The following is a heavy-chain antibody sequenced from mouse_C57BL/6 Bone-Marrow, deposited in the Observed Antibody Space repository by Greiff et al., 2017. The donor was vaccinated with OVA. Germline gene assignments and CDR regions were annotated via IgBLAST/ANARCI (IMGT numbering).Heavy chain of an antibody. CDR3: ARGGDYEDAMDY. Sequence: EVHLVESGPGLVKPSQSLSLTCSVTGYSITSGYYWNWIRQFPGNKLEWMGYISYDGSNNYNPSLKNRISITRDTSKKQFFLTLNSVTTEDTATDYCARGGDYEDAMDYWGQGTSVTVSS. CDR1: GYSITSGYY. CDR2: ISYDGSN. D-gene: IGHD2-4*01. V-gene: IGHV3-6*01. J-gene: IGHJ4*01.